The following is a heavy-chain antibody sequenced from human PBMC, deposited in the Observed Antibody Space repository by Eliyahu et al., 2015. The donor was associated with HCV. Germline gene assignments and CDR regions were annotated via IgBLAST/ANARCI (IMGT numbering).Heavy chain of an antibody. D-gene: IGHD5-24*01. Sequence: QVTLKESGPALVKPTQTLTLTCSFSGFSLSTAGTRVSWIRQPPGKALEWLARIEWDDDKFYSTSLKTRLTISKDTSKNQVVLTMTNMDPVDTATYFCARTRRDGYNLYFDYWGQGTLVTVSS. CDR1: GFSLSTAGTR. J-gene: IGHJ4*02. CDR3: ARTRRDGYNLYFDY. V-gene: IGHV2-70*04. CDR2: IEWDDDK.